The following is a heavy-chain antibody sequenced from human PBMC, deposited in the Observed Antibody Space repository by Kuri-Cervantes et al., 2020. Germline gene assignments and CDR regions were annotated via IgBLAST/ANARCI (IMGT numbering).Heavy chain of an antibody. V-gene: IGHV3-7*03. CDR1: GFSFSTYW. J-gene: IGHJ4*02. CDR2: IKQDGSEK. D-gene: IGHD6-19*01. Sequence: GGSLRLSCVASGFSFSTYWMSWVRQAPGKGLEWVATIKQDGSEKYYVDSVKGRFTISRDNAKNSLYLQMNSLRVEDTGVYFCTTDRSYRGAVAGHDHWGQGTLVTVSS. CDR3: TTDRSYRGAVAGHDH.